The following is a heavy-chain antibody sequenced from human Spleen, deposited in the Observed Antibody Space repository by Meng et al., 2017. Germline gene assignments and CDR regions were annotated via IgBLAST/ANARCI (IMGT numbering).Heavy chain of an antibody. J-gene: IGHJ4*02. V-gene: IGHV4-34*01. CDR1: GGSFSDYY. Sequence: VRVQQWGGGLLKPSETLSLTCVVSGGSFSDYYWSWIRQPPGKGLEWIGEINHSGSTNYNPSLESRATISVDTSQNNLSLKLSSVTAADSAVYYCARGPTTMAHDFDYWGQGTLVTVSS. CDR2: INHSGST. CDR3: ARGPTTMAHDFDY. D-gene: IGHD4-11*01.